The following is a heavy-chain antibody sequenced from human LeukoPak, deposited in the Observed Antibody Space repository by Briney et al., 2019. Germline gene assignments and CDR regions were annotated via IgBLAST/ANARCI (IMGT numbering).Heavy chain of an antibody. J-gene: IGHJ4*02. V-gene: IGHV3-21*01. Sequence: GGSLRLSFAASGFTFSSYSMNWVRQAPGKGLEWVSSISSSSSYIYYADSVKGRFTISRDNAKNSLYLQMNSLRAEDTAVYYCAREVRRFWSGLLDYWGQGTLVTVSS. CDR3: AREVRRFWSGLLDY. D-gene: IGHD3-3*01. CDR2: ISSSSSYI. CDR1: GFTFSSYS.